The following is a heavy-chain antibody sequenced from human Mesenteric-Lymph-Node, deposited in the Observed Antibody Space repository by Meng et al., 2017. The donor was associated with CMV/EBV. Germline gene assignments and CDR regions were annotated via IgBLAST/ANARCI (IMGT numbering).Heavy chain of an antibody. V-gene: IGHV3-30*04. CDR1: GFTFSSYA. Sequence: GESLKISCAASGFTFSSYAMHWVRQAPGKGLEWVAVISYDGSNKYYADSVKGRFTTSRDNAKNLLFLQMNSLRAEDTAVYYCAKDRDGGYNFGNGYFDYWGQGTLVTVSS. D-gene: IGHD5-18*01. J-gene: IGHJ4*02. CDR2: ISYDGSNK. CDR3: AKDRDGGYNFGNGYFDY.